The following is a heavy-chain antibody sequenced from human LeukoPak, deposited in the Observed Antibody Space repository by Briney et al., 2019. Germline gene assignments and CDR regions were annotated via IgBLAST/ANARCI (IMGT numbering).Heavy chain of an antibody. CDR1: GFTFSSYG. Sequence: GRSLRLSCAASGFTFSSYGMHWVRQAPGKGLEWVAVISYDGSNKYYADSVKGRFTISRGNSKNTLYLQMNSLRAEDTAVYYCAKSMWGVVVVPAAIPVDAFDIWGQGTMVTVSS. CDR3: AKSMWGVVVVPAAIPVDAFDI. CDR2: ISYDGSNK. J-gene: IGHJ3*02. V-gene: IGHV3-30*18. D-gene: IGHD2-2*02.